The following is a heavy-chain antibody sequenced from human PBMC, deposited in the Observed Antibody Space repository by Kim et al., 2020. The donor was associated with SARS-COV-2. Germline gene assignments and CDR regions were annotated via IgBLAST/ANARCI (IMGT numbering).Heavy chain of an antibody. D-gene: IGHD2-21*02. Sequence: GGSLRLSCAASGFTFSSYAMHWVRQAPGKGLEWVAVISYDGSNKYYADSVKGRFTISRDNSKNTLYMQMNSLRAEDTAVYYCARDLDRAYCGGDCYGPGDYWGQGTLVTVSS. J-gene: IGHJ4*02. CDR2: ISYDGSNK. CDR3: ARDLDRAYCGGDCYGPGDY. CDR1: GFTFSSYA. V-gene: IGHV3-30*04.